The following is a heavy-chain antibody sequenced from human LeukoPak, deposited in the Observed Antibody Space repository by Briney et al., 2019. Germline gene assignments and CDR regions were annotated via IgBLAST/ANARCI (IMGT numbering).Heavy chain of an antibody. J-gene: IGHJ4*02. D-gene: IGHD2-21*01. CDR3: AREGSIVPHQDLDC. CDR1: GFTFRSYS. V-gene: IGHV3-21*01. Sequence: GGSLRLSCAASGFTFRSYSMNWVRQAPGKGLEWVSSINSRGNDKYYAESVKGRFTISRDNAKNSLYLQMNNLRGEDTAMYYCAREGSIVPHQDLDCWGQGSLVTVSS. CDR2: INSRGNDK.